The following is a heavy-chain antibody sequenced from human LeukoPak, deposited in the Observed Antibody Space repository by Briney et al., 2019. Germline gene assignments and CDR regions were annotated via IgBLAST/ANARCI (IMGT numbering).Heavy chain of an antibody. CDR1: GFTFSSYA. J-gene: IGHJ6*02. Sequence: PGGSLRLSCAASGFTFSSYAMSWVRQAPGKGLEWVSAISGSGGSTYYADSVKGRFTISRDNSKNTLYLQMNSLKTEDTAVYYCTTRDTSGLVNYYYYGMDVWGQGTTVTVSS. CDR3: TTRDTSGLVNYYYYGMDV. V-gene: IGHV3-23*01. D-gene: IGHD6-19*01. CDR2: ISGSGGST.